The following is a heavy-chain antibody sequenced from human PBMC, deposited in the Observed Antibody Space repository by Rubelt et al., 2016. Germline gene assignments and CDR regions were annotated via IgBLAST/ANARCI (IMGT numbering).Heavy chain of an antibody. Sequence: EVQLVQSGAEVEKPGESLRISCKGSGYSFTSYWISWVRQMPGKGLEWMGRIDPSDSYTNYSPSFQGHVTISADNALSTSYLKWISLKASDTAMDYCALYYYYGMDVWGQGTTVTVSS. CDR1: GYSFTSYW. CDR3: ALYYYYGMDV. CDR2: IDPSDSYT. V-gene: IGHV5-10-1*03. J-gene: IGHJ6*02.